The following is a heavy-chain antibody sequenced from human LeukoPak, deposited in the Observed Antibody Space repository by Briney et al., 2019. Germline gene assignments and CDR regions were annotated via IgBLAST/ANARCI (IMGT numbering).Heavy chain of an antibody. CDR1: GXIFSSYA. CDR2: ISGSGGST. J-gene: IGHJ4*02. V-gene: IGHV3-23*01. CDR3: AKEGNRAGTFE. Sequence: LRLFXAASGXIFSSYAMSWVRQAPGKGLEWVSVISGSGGSTFYADSVKGRFTISRDNSKNTLYLQMNSLRAEDTAVYYCAKEGNRAGTFEWGQGTLVTVSS. D-gene: IGHD1-7*01.